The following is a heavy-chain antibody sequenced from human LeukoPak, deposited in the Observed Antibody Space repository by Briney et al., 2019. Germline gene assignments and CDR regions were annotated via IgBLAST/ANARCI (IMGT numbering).Heavy chain of an antibody. CDR1: GGSFSGYY. D-gene: IGHD3-10*01. Sequence: SETLSLTCAVYGGSFSGYYWRWIRQPPGKGVEWIGEIKHSGSTNYNPPLKRRVTILVDTCKNQFSLKLSSVTAADTAVYYCARGRRFGERLDYWGQGTLVTVSS. V-gene: IGHV4-34*01. CDR2: IKHSGST. J-gene: IGHJ4*02. CDR3: ARGRRFGERLDY.